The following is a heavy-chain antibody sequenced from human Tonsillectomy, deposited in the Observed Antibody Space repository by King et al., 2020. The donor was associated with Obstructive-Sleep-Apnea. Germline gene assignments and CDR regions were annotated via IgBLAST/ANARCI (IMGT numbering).Heavy chain of an antibody. J-gene: IGHJ4*02. Sequence: QLQESGPGLVKPSETLSLTCTVSADSISSGHYYWGWIRQSPGKGLEWIGNIYYSGITYYNPSLKSRVSISVDTSKNQFSLKLSSVTAADTAVYYCAVENYGGIPAYRGQGALVSVSP. CDR3: AVENYGGIPAY. V-gene: IGHV4-39*07. CDR1: ADSISSGHYY. CDR2: IYYSGIT. D-gene: IGHD4-23*01.